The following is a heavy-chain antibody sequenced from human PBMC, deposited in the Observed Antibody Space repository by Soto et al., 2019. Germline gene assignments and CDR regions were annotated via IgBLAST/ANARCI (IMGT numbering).Heavy chain of an antibody. V-gene: IGHV3-33*01. CDR1: GFTFSSYG. CDR2: ICYDGSNK. J-gene: IGHJ4*02. D-gene: IGHD3-10*01. Sequence: QVQLVESGGGVVQPGRSLRLSCAASGFTFSSYGMNWVRQAPGKGLEWVAVICYDGSNKYYADSVKGRFTISRDNSKNTLYLQMNSLRAEDTAVYYCARRSGDYWGQGTLVTVSS. CDR3: ARRSGDY.